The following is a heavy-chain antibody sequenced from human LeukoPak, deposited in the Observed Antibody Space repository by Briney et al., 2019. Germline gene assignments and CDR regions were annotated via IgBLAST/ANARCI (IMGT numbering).Heavy chain of an antibody. Sequence: SETLSLTCTVSGGSISSGDYYWRWLRQPPGKGLEWIGYIYYSGSTYYNPSLKSRVTISVDTSKNQFSLKLTSVTAADTAVYYCARVGLRGDFDYWGQGTLVTVSS. D-gene: IGHD3-10*01. CDR1: GGSISSGDYY. J-gene: IGHJ4*02. CDR2: IYYSGST. V-gene: IGHV4-30-4*08. CDR3: ARVGLRGDFDY.